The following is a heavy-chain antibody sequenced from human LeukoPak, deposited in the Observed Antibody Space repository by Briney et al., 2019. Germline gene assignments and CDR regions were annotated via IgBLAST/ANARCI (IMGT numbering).Heavy chain of an antibody. J-gene: IGHJ3*02. CDR2: ISGSGGST. CDR1: GFTFSSYA. Sequence: GGSLRLSCAASGFTFSSYAMSWVRQAPGKGPEWVSAISGSGGSTYYADSVKSRFTISRDNAKNSLYLQMNSLRAEDTAVYYCARMTTVVTTEYDAFDIWGQGTMVTVSS. D-gene: IGHD4-23*01. CDR3: ARMTTVVTTEYDAFDI. V-gene: IGHV3-23*01.